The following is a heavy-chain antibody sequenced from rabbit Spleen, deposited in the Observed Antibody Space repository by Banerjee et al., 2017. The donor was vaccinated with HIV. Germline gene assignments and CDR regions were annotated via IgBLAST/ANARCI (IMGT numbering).Heavy chain of an antibody. CDR1: GVSFSSNHY. J-gene: IGHJ3*01. CDR2: IEGGSSTFS. CDR3: ARDLAGIIGWNFGL. D-gene: IGHD4-1*01. V-gene: IGHV1S40*01. Sequence: QSLEESGGDLVKPGASLTLTCTASGVSFSSNHYMCWVRQAPGKGLEWIACIEGGSSTFSYFASWAKGRFTCSKASSTTVTLQMTSLTAADTATYFCARDLAGIIGWNFGLWGQGTLVTVS.